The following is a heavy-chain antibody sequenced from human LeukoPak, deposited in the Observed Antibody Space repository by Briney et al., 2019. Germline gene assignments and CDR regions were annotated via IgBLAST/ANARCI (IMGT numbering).Heavy chain of an antibody. CDR3: ARDVDIVATICAFDI. J-gene: IGHJ3*02. CDR2: IIPIFGTA. V-gene: IGHV1-69*05. CDR1: GGTFSSYA. D-gene: IGHD5-12*01. Sequence: SVKVSCKASGGTFSSYAISWVRQAPGQGLEWMGRIIPIFGTANYAQKFQGRVTITTDESTSTAYMELSSLRSGDTAVYYCARDVDIVATICAFDIRGQGTMVTVSS.